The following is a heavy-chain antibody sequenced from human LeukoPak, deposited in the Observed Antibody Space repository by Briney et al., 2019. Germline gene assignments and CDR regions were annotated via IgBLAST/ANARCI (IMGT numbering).Heavy chain of an antibody. J-gene: IGHJ4*02. CDR3: ARSTTVVIGGRSDY. V-gene: IGHV1-69*04. D-gene: IGHD4-23*01. CDR2: IIPIFGIA. Sequence: ASVKVSCKASGGTFSNYAISWVRQAPGQGLELMGRIIPIFGIANYAQKFQGRVTITADKSTSTAYMELSSLRSEDTAVYYCARSTTVVIGGRSDYWGQGTLVTVSS. CDR1: GGTFSNYA.